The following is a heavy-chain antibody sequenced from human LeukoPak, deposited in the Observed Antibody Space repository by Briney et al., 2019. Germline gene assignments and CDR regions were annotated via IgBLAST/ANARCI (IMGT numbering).Heavy chain of an antibody. CDR1: GFTFSSYG. J-gene: IGHJ4*02. CDR2: IRYDGSNK. D-gene: IGHD3-22*01. Sequence: GGSLRLSCAASGFTFSSYGMHWVRQAPGKGLEWVAFIRYDGSNKYYADSVKGRFTISRDNSKNTLYLQMNSLGAEDTAVYYCAKAQYYYDSSGYESFDYWGQGTLVTVSS. CDR3: AKAQYYYDSSGYESFDY. V-gene: IGHV3-30*02.